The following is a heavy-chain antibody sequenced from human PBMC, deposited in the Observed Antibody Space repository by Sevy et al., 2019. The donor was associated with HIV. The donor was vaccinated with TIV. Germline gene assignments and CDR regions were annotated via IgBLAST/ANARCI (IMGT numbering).Heavy chain of an antibody. V-gene: IGHV6-1*01. CDR1: GDSVSRTDVA. D-gene: IGHD6-19*01. CDR2: TWYASKWYN. J-gene: IGHJ3*01. Sequence: SLTISLTCAISGDSVSRTDVAWNWIRPSPSRVLEWLGRTWYASKWYNDYAISVKSRLTINPDTTRNQVSLHLSSVTPEDTAVYYCARQKNSGFDVWGQGTVVTVSS. CDR3: ARQKNSGFDV.